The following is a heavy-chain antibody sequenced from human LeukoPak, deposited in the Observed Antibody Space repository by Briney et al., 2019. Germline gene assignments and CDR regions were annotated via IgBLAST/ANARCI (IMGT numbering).Heavy chain of an antibody. CDR3: AKVLDFWSGYSRTPHDY. D-gene: IGHD3-3*01. CDR1: GFTFSSYG. Sequence: PGGSLRLSCAASGFTFSSYGMHWVRQAPAKGLEWVAFIRYDGSNKYYADSVKGRFTISRDNSKNTLYLQMNSLRAEDTAVYYCAKVLDFWSGYSRTPHDYWGQGTLVTVSS. J-gene: IGHJ4*02. CDR2: IRYDGSNK. V-gene: IGHV3-30*02.